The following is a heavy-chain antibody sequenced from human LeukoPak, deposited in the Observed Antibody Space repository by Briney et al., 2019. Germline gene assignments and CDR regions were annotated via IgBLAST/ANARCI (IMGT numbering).Heavy chain of an antibody. J-gene: IGHJ3*01. D-gene: IGHD4/OR15-4a*01. CDR2: IDNDGSDT. CDR3: ARAGPNHGFDF. CDR1: GFTFSSYW. V-gene: IGHV3-74*01. Sequence: PGGSLRLSCAASGFTFSSYWIHWVRQAPGKGLVWVSRIDNDGSDTIYADSVKGRFTISRDNAKNTLYLEMNSLRAEDTAVYFCARAGPNHGFDFWGQGTMVTVSS.